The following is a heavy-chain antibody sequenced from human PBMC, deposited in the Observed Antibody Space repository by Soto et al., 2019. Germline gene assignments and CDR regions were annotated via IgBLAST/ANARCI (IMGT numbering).Heavy chain of an antibody. V-gene: IGHV3-53*01. D-gene: IGHD5-18*01. CDR2: IYSGGST. J-gene: IGHJ6*02. CDR1: GFTVSSNY. Sequence: GGSLRLSCAASGFTVSSNYMNWVRQAPGKGLEWVSIIYSGGSTYYAGSVKGRFTISRDNSKNTLYLQMNSLRAEDTAVYYCARGGPGYTYGSGMDVWGHGHTVTVS. CDR3: ARGGPGYTYGSGMDV.